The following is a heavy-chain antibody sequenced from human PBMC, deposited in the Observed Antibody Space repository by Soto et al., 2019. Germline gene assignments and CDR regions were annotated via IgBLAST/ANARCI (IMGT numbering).Heavy chain of an antibody. CDR1: GYTFSDFY. CDR2: INPTRGGT. D-gene: IGHD6-19*01. J-gene: IGHJ4*02. Sequence: ASVNVSCKASGYTFSDFYLHWVRQAPWHGLEWVGWINPTRGGTNYAQKFQGRVTMTADQSTSTAYMELSSLRSEDTAVYYCARVMGIAVAGPGYYFDYWGQGTLVTVSS. V-gene: IGHV1-2*02. CDR3: ARVMGIAVAGPGYYFDY.